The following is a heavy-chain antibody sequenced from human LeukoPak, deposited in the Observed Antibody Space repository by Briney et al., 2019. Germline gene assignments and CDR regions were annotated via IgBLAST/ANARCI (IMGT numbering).Heavy chain of an antibody. V-gene: IGHV1-46*01. J-gene: IGHJ4*02. Sequence: ASVKVSCKASGYTITSYYMHWVRQAPGQGLEWMGIINPSGGSTSYAQKFQGRVTMTRDTSTSTVYMELSSLRSEDTAVYYCARDPVGYSSSPGFDYWGQGTLVTVSS. CDR2: INPSGGST. CDR3: ARDPVGYSSSPGFDY. CDR1: GYTITSYY. D-gene: IGHD6-6*01.